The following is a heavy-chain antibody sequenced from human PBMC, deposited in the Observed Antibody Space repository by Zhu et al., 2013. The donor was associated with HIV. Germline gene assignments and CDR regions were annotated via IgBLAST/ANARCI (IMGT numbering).Heavy chain of an antibody. CDR3: ARGVWSGYYAPGYYYGMDV. Sequence: QVQLVQSGAEVKKPGSSVKVSCKASGGTFSSYAISWVRQAPGQGLEWMGGIIPIFGTANYAQKFQGRVTITADESTSTAYMELSSLRSEDTAVYYCARGVWSGYYAPGYYYGMDVWGQGTTVTVSS. CDR1: GGTFSSYA. J-gene: IGHJ6*02. CDR2: IIPIFGTA. D-gene: IGHD3-3*01. V-gene: IGHV1-69*01.